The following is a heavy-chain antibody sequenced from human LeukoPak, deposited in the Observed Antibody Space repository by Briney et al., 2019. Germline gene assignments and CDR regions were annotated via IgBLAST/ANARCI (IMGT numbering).Heavy chain of an antibody. D-gene: IGHD1-20*01. Sequence: SETLSLTCIVSGYSISSDYYWGWIRQPPGKGLEWIGNIYHSGSTYYNPSLRSRVTISIDTSKNQFSLKLSSVTAADTAVYYCAREWDNWNAGAFDIWGQGTMVTVSS. J-gene: IGHJ3*02. CDR1: GYSISSDYY. V-gene: IGHV4-38-2*02. CDR2: IYHSGST. CDR3: AREWDNWNAGAFDI.